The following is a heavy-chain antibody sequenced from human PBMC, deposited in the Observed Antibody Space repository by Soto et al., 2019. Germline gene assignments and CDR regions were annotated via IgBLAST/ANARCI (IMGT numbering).Heavy chain of an antibody. Sequence: EVQLVESGGGLVQPGGSLRLSCATSGFILSDCAMNWVRQAPGKGLEWVSYISSSSSVIDYADSVKGRFTVSRDNARNSLYLQMNSQRAEDTAVYYCARDLSWGSNWYYYMDVWGKGTTVTFSS. D-gene: IGHD7-27*01. CDR2: ISSSSSVI. CDR3: ARDLSWGSNWYYYMDV. V-gene: IGHV3-48*01. J-gene: IGHJ6*03. CDR1: GFILSDCA.